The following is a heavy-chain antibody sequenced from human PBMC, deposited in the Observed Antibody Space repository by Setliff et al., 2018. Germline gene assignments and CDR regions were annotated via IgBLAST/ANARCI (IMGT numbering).Heavy chain of an antibody. CDR1: GFTFFSYT. CDR3: VRALAYYYMDV. CDR2: ITDDGGTT. J-gene: IGHJ6*03. V-gene: IGHV3-23*01. Sequence: PGGSLRLSCTTSGFTFFSYTMNWVRQAPGKGLEWVSAITDDGGTTHYPDSVKGRFTISRDNAKNSLYLQMNSLRAEDTAIYYCVRALAYYYMDVWGKGTAVTVSS.